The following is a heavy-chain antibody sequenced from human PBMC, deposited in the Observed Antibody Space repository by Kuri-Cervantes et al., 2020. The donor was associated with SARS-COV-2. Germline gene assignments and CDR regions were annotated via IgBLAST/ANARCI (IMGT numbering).Heavy chain of an antibody. Sequence: GESLKISCAASGFTFSSYSMNWVRQAPGKGLEWVSYISSSSSTIYYADSVQGRFTISRDNSKKMLYLQMKSLRAEDTATYYCALEIMSFFGMDVWGQGTTVTVSS. V-gene: IGHV3-48*01. CDR3: ALEIMSFFGMDV. J-gene: IGHJ6*02. D-gene: IGHD2-8*01. CDR1: GFTFSSYS. CDR2: ISSSSSTI.